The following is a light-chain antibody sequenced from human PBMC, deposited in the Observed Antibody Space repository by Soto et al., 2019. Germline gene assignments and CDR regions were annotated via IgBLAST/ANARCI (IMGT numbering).Light chain of an antibody. V-gene: IGLV2-14*01. J-gene: IGLJ1*01. Sequence: QSALTQPASVSGSPGQSIIISCTGTSSDVGGYNYVSWYQQHPGKAPKLMIYEVSNRPSGVSNRFSGSKSGNTASLTISGLQAEYEADYYCSSYTSSSTRVFGTGTKLTVL. CDR1: SSDVGGYNY. CDR3: SSYTSSSTRV. CDR2: EVS.